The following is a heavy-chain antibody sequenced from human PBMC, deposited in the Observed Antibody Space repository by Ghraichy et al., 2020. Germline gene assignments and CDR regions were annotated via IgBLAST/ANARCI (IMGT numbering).Heavy chain of an antibody. Sequence: GGSLRLSCAASGLTFSKAWMTWVRQAPGKGLEWVGRIKSKTDGVTADYAAPVKGRFTISNDDSKRTLYLQMNSLKSEDTALYYYTCGYCSGDICHYYWGQGTLVTVSS. CDR1: GLTFSKAW. CDR3: TCGYCSGDICHYY. J-gene: IGHJ4*02. D-gene: IGHD2-15*01. V-gene: IGHV3-15*01. CDR2: IKSKTDGVTA.